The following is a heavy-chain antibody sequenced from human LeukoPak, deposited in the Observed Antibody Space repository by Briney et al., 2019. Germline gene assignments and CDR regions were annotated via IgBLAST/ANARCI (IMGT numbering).Heavy chain of an antibody. J-gene: IGHJ6*02. CDR2: IWSDGSNK. D-gene: IGHD5-24*01. CDR3: ASCRDGYNCYYYGMDV. V-gene: IGHV3-33*01. CDR1: GLTFSSYG. Sequence: PGGSLRLSCAAPGLTFSSYGMHCVRQAPGKGLPWVAVIWSDGSNKYYADSVKGRFTISRDNSKNTLYLQMNSLRAEDTAVYYCASCRDGYNCYYYGMDVWGQRTTVTVSS.